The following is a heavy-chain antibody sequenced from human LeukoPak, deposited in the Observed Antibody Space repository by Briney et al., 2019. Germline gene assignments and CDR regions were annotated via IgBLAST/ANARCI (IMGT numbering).Heavy chain of an antibody. CDR1: GFTFSSYA. V-gene: IGHV3-23*01. CDR3: ARDRGYSGYDYAFDI. CDR2: ISGSGGST. Sequence: GGSLRLSCAASGFTFSSYAMSWVRQAPGKGLEWVSVISGSGGSTYSADSVKGRFTISRDNSKNTLYLQMNSLRAEDTAVYYCARDRGYSGYDYAFDIWGQGTMVTVSS. J-gene: IGHJ3*02. D-gene: IGHD5-12*01.